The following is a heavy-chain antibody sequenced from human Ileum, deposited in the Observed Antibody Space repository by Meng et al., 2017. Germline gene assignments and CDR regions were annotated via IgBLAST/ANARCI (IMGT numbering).Heavy chain of an antibody. J-gene: IGHJ5*02. CDR3: ARDSGWFDR. V-gene: IGHV4-61*01. CDR1: GGPVSSGFYS. CDR2: IYYSGSI. Sequence: QLQDACPRLLRTSRTLSTPCTVDGGPVSSGFYSWSWIRQPPGKGLEWIGYIYYSGSINYTPSLKSRVTISVDTSKNQFSLNLSSVTAADTAVYYCARDSGWFDRWGQGTLVTVSS.